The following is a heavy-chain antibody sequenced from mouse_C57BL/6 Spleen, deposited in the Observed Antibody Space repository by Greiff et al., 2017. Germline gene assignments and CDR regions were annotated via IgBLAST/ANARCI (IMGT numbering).Heavy chain of an antibody. J-gene: IGHJ2*01. CDR3: ARTDYSNYVLYYFDY. CDR1: GYTFTSYT. V-gene: IGHV1-4*01. D-gene: IGHD2-5*01. CDR2: INPSSGYT. Sequence: QVQLQQSGAELARPGASVKMSCKASGYTFTSYTMHWVKQRPGQGLEWIGYINPSSGYTKYNQKFKDKATLTADKSSSTAYMQLSSLTSEDSAVYYCARTDYSNYVLYYFDYWGQGTTLTVSS.